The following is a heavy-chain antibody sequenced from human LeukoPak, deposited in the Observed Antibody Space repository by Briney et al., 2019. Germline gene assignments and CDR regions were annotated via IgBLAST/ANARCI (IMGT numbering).Heavy chain of an antibody. CDR1: GYTFTSYG. V-gene: IGHV1-18*01. Sequence: ASVKVSCKASGYTFTSYGISWVRQAPGQGLEWMGWISAYNGNTNYAQKLQGRVTMTTDTSTSTAYMELRSLRSDDTAVYYCARERTVEMATIPDAFDIWGQGTMVTVSS. D-gene: IGHD5-24*01. J-gene: IGHJ3*02. CDR3: ARERTVEMATIPDAFDI. CDR2: ISAYNGNT.